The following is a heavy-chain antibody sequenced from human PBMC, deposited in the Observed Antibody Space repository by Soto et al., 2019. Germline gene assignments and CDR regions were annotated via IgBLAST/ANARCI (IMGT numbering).Heavy chain of an antibody. Sequence: SETLSLTCAVSGYSISSGYYWGWIRQPPGKGLEWIGSIYHSGSTYYNPSLKSRVTISVDTSKNQFSLKLSSVTAADTAVYYCAGGSRLSGYYYDSSGYYYRVGDYWGQGTLVTVSS. D-gene: IGHD3-22*01. CDR2: IYHSGST. CDR1: GYSISSGYY. CDR3: AGGSRLSGYYYDSSGYYYRVGDY. J-gene: IGHJ4*02. V-gene: IGHV4-38-2*01.